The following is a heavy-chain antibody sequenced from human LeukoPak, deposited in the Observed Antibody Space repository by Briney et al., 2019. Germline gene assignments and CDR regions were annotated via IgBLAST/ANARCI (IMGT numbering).Heavy chain of an antibody. V-gene: IGHV3-33*06. Sequence: GGSLRLSCAASGFTFSSYGMHWVRQAPGEGLEWVAVIWYDGSNKYYADSVKGRFTISRDNSKNTLYLQMNSLRAEDTAVYYCAKEGVAAPYAFDIWGQGTMVTVSS. D-gene: IGHD2-15*01. J-gene: IGHJ3*02. CDR2: IWYDGSNK. CDR1: GFTFSSYG. CDR3: AKEGVAAPYAFDI.